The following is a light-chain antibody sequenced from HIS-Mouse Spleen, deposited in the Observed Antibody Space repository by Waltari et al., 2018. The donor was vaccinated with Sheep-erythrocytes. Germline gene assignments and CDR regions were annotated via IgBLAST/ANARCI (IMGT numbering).Light chain of an antibody. CDR2: SNS. J-gene: IGLJ3*02. Sequence: QSVLTQPPSASGTPGQRVTISCSGSSSNIGSNPVNWYQQLPGTAPKLLIYSNSQRPSGGPDRCSGSKSGTSASLAISGLQSEDEADYYCAAWDDSLNGPVFGGGTKLTVL. V-gene: IGLV1-44*01. CDR3: AAWDDSLNGPV. CDR1: SSNIGSNP.